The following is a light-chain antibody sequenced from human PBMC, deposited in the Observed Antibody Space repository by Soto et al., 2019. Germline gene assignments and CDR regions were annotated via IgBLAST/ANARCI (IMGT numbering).Light chain of an antibody. Sequence: QLVLTQPPSASGTPGQRVTISCSGSNSNIGSHTVNWYQQLPGTAPKLLIYTDNQRPSGVPDRFSDSKSGTSASLAISGLQSEDEADYYCAAWDDSLQSWVFGGGTKLTVL. V-gene: IGLV1-44*01. CDR1: NSNIGSHT. CDR3: AAWDDSLQSWV. CDR2: TDN. J-gene: IGLJ3*02.